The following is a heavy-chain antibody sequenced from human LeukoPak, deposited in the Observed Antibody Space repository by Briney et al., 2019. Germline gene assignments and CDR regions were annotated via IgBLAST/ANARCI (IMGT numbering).Heavy chain of an antibody. CDR1: GGSISSSSYY. CDR3: ARRGYFDS. J-gene: IGHJ4*02. CDR2: IYYSWST. D-gene: IGHD2-15*01. V-gene: IGHV4-39*01. Sequence: SETLSLTCTVSGGSISSSSYYWGWIRQPPGKGLEWIGSIYYSWSTYYNPSLKRRVTISVDTSKNQSSLKLSSVTATDTAVYYCARRGYFDSWGQGTLVTVSS.